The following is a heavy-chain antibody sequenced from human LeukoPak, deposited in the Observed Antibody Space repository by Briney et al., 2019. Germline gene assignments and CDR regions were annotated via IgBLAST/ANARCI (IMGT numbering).Heavy chain of an antibody. D-gene: IGHD3-9*01. CDR3: ARASRVGGFLTGYLVVHKFGYYMDV. V-gene: IGHV1-2*02. J-gene: IGHJ6*03. CDR2: INPNSGGT. CDR1: GYTFTGYY. Sequence: GASVKVSCKASGYTFTGYYMHWVRQAPGQGLEWMGWINPNSGGTNYAQKFQGRVTMTRDTSTSTVYMELSSLRSEDTAVYYCARASRVGGFLTGYLVVHKFGYYMDVWGKGTTVTISS.